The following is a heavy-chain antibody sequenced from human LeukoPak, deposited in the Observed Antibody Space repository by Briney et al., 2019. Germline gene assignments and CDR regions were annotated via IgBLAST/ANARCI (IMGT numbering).Heavy chain of an antibody. CDR2: INQGGSEK. J-gene: IGHJ4*02. D-gene: IGHD3-22*01. V-gene: IGHV3-7*01. CDR1: GFTFSSYW. Sequence: GGSLRLSCAASGFTFSSYWMSWVRQAPGKGLEGVANINQGGSEKYYVDSLKGRFTISRDNAKNSVYLQMNSLRAEDTAVYYCARAGGVTMIDYWGQGTLVTVSS. CDR3: ARAGGVTMIDY.